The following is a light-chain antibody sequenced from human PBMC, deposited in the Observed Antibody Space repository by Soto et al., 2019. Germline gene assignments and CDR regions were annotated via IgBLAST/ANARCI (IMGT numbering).Light chain of an antibody. Sequence: QSALTQPASVSGSPGQSITISCTGTSSDVGNYNLVSWYQHHPGKAPKLMIYEVNKRPSGVSNRFSGSKSGNTASLTISGLQAEYEADYYCCSYAVSNHVFGTGTKVTVL. CDR2: EVN. CDR1: SSDVGNYNL. CDR3: CSYAVSNHV. V-gene: IGLV2-23*02. J-gene: IGLJ1*01.